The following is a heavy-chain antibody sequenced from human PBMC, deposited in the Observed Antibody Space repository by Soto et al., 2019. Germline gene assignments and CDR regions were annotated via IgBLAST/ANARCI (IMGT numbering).Heavy chain of an antibody. D-gene: IGHD1-7*01. CDR3: ARSIIGTTRYNSGTDV. V-gene: IGHV4-61*03. CDR2: IYYSGST. CDR1: GDSVSSGRYF. Sequence: QVQLQESGPGLVKPSESLSLTCSVSGDSVSSGRYFWTWIRQSPTKGLEWIGNIYYSGSTNYNPSLQSRVTFSLDTSKNLFSLNLRSVTSADTAVYFCARSIIGTTRYNSGTDVWGQGTTVTVSS. J-gene: IGHJ6*02.